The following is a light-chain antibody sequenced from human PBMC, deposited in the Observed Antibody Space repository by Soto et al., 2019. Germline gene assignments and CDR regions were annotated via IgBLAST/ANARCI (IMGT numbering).Light chain of an antibody. CDR1: QSVSSN. V-gene: IGKV3-15*01. J-gene: IGKJ3*01. CDR3: QQYNNWPFT. CDR2: GAS. Sequence: EIVMTQSPATLSVSPGERATLSCRASQSVSSNLDWYQQKPGQVPRLLIYGASTRATGIPARFSGSGSGTEFTVTISSLQSEDFAIYYCQQYNNWPFTFGPGTKVDIK.